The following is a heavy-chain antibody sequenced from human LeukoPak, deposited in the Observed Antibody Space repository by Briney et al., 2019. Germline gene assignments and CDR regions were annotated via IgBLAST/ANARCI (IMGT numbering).Heavy chain of an antibody. CDR2: INSDESST. Sequence: GGSLRLSCAASGFTFSSYWMHWVRQAPGKGLVWVSRINSDESSTTYADSVMGRFTISRDNAKNTLYLQMNSLRAEDTAVYYCARASTIFGPFHFDYRGQGTLVTVSS. CDR1: GFTFSSYW. D-gene: IGHD3-3*01. V-gene: IGHV3-74*01. CDR3: ARASTIFGPFHFDY. J-gene: IGHJ4*02.